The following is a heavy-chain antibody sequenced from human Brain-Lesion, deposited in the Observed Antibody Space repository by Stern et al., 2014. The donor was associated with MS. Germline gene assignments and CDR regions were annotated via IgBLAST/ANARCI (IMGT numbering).Heavy chain of an antibody. J-gene: IGHJ6*02. Sequence: QVQLQESGPGLVKPSQTLSLSCTVSGGSISSGGYYWSWIRQPAGKGLEWIGRIFNSGSTSYNPPLKIRVTIAIATPKNLFSLSLNSRTAADTALYYCARGRVVPGFQYYATDVWGQGTPVIVSS. CDR3: ARGRVVPGFQYYATDV. D-gene: IGHD2-2*01. CDR1: GGSISSGGYY. CDR2: IFNSGST. V-gene: IGHV4-61*02.